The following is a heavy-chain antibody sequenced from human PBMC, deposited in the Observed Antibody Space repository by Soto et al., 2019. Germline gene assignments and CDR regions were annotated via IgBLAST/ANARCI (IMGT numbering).Heavy chain of an antibody. D-gene: IGHD3-10*01. Sequence: GGSLRLSCAASGFTFDDYAMHWVRQAPGKGLEWVSGISWNSGSIGYADSVKGRFTISRDNAKNSLYLQMNSLRAEDTALYYCAKGRVRGVISPLDYWGQGTLVTVSS. CDR1: GFTFDDYA. CDR2: ISWNSGSI. CDR3: AKGRVRGVISPLDY. V-gene: IGHV3-9*01. J-gene: IGHJ4*02.